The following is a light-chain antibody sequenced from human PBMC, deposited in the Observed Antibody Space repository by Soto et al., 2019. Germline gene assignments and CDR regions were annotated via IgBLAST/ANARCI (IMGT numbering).Light chain of an antibody. J-gene: IGKJ2*01. CDR2: KAS. Sequence: DIQMTQSPSTLSASVGDRVTITCRASQSISSWLAWYQQKPGKAPKLLIKKASTLESGVPSRFSGSGSGTEFTLTISSLQPDDFATYYRQLHHSYSYTFGQGTKVDIK. CDR3: QLHHSYSYT. CDR1: QSISSW. V-gene: IGKV1-5*03.